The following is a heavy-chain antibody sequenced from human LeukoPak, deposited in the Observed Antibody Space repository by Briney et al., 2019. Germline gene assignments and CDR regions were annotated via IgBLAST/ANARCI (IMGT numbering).Heavy chain of an antibody. Sequence: SETLSLTCTVSGGSISSYYWSWIRQPPGKGLEWIGYIYYSGSTNYNPSLKSRVTISVDTSKNQFSLKLGSVTAADTAVYYCGRLGSKGSGSYFDYWGKGTLVTVSS. CDR2: IYYSGST. J-gene: IGHJ4*02. CDR1: GGSISSYY. V-gene: IGHV4-59*12. D-gene: IGHD3-10*01. CDR3: GRLGSKGSGSYFDY.